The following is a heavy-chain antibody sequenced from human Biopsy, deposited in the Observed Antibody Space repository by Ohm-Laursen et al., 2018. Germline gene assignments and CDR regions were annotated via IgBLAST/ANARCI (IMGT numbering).Heavy chain of an antibody. D-gene: IGHD2-15*01. V-gene: IGHV4-34*08. CDR1: GKTFSDYQ. CDR2: INQSGTP. J-gene: IGHJ4*02. Sequence: SDTLSLTCAVFGKTFSDYQWSWIRQPPGKGLEWIGQINQSGTPNYNPSLKSRVSISADASKYEFSLRLTSVTAADTAVYFCGNEVHGRDYWGLGAQVTVSS. CDR3: GNEVHGRDY.